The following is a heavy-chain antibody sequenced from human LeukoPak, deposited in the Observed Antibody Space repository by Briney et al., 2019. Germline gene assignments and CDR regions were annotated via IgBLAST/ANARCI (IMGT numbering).Heavy chain of an antibody. D-gene: IGHD4/OR15-4a*01. CDR1: GGSISRYY. Sequence: SETLSLTCTVSGGSISRYYWSWIRQPPGKGLEWIGYICTSGSTNYNPSLKSRVTISVDTSKNQFSLKLSSVTAADTAVYYCARNDYARPPDNWGQGTLVTVSS. J-gene: IGHJ4*02. V-gene: IGHV4-4*09. CDR3: ARNDYARPPDN. CDR2: ICTSGST.